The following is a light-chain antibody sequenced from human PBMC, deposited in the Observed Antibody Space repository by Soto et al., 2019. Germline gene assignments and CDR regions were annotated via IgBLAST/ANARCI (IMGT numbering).Light chain of an antibody. CDR1: SGHSSYT. V-gene: IGLV4-69*01. CDR3: QTWGTGIEV. J-gene: IGLJ3*02. Sequence: QLVLTQSPSASASLGASVKLTCTLSSGHSSYTIAWHQQQPEKGPRYLMALNSDGSHSKGDGIPDRFSGSSSEAERYLSISSLQSEDEADYYCQTWGTGIEVFGGGTKLTVL. CDR2: LNSDGSH.